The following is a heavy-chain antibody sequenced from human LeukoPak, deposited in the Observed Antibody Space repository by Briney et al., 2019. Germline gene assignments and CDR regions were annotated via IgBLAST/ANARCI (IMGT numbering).Heavy chain of an antibody. Sequence: GGSLRLSRAASGFTFSSFWMNWVRQAPGKGLEWVANIKQDGSEKYYVDSVKGRFTISRDNAKNSLYLQMNSLRAEDTAVYYCARERRFIDYWGQGTLVTVSS. CDR3: ARERRFIDY. CDR2: IKQDGSEK. D-gene: IGHD4-17*01. J-gene: IGHJ4*02. V-gene: IGHV3-7*04. CDR1: GFTFSSFW.